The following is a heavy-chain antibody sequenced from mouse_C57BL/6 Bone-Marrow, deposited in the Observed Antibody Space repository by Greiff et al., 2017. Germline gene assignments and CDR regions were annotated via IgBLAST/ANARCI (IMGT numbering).Heavy chain of an antibody. CDR2: IYPGDGDT. D-gene: IGHD2-1*01. Sequence: QVQLQQSGPELVKPGASVKISCKASGYAFSSSWMNWVKQRPGKGLEWIGRIYPGDGDTNYNGKFKSKATLTADKSSSTAYMQLSSLTSEDSAVYFCAKLYGNYGVDYWGQGTTLTVSS. CDR1: GYAFSSSW. CDR3: AKLYGNYGVDY. J-gene: IGHJ2*01. V-gene: IGHV1-82*01.